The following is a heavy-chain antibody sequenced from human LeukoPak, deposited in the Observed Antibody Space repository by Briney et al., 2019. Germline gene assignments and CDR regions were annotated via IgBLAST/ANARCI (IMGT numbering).Heavy chain of an antibody. CDR2: IYYSGST. J-gene: IGHJ3*01. V-gene: IGHV4-39*01. CDR3: ARPPYSEGSLDV. Sequence: SGTLSLTCTVSGGSISSSSYYWGWIRQPPGKGLEWIGSIYYSGSTYYNPSLKSRVTISVDTSKNQFSLKLSSVTAADTAVYYCARPPYSEGSLDVWGQGTMVCVSS. D-gene: IGHD6-13*01. CDR1: GGSISSSSYY.